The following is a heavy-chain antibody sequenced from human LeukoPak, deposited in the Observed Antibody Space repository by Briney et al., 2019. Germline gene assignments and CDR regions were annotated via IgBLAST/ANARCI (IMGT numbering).Heavy chain of an antibody. CDR1: VFTFSNYA. V-gene: IGHV3-23*01. J-gene: IGHJ4*02. D-gene: IGHD3-22*01. CDR2: VSWRGASK. Sequence: GGSLRLSCAASVFTFSNYAMSWVRQAPGKGLEGVSPVSWRGASKYYADSVKGRFTISRENSKNTLYLQMNRLRAEDTDVYYCAKGVSFYYDSSGHYYFDYWGQGTLVTVSS. CDR3: AKGVSFYYDSSGHYYFDY.